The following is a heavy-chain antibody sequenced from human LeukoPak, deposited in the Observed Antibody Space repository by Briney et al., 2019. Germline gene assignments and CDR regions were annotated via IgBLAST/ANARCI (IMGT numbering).Heavy chain of an antibody. CDR1: GFTFSSYA. CDR2: IKQDGSEK. V-gene: IGHV3-7*01. CDR3: ARTRHENYYFDY. Sequence: QPGGSLRLSCAASGFTFSSYAMSWVRQAPGKGLEWVANIKQDGSEKYYVDSVKGRFTISRDNAKNSLYLQMNSLRAEDTAVYYCARTRHENYYFDYWGQGTLVTVSS. J-gene: IGHJ4*02.